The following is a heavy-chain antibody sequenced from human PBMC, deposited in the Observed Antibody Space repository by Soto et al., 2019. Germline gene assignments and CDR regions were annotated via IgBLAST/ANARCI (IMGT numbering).Heavy chain of an antibody. J-gene: IGHJ5*02. CDR2: IYYSGST. D-gene: IGHD2-15*01. Sequence: QVQLQESGPGLVKPSQTLSLTCTVSGGSISSGGYYWSWIRQHPGKGLEWIGYIYYSGSTYYNPSLKSRVTMSIDTSXXQXSXXLSSVTAADTAVYYCARAGYCSGGSCQHQYNWFDPWGQGTLVTVSS. CDR1: GGSISSGGYY. V-gene: IGHV4-31*03. CDR3: ARAGYCSGGSCQHQYNWFDP.